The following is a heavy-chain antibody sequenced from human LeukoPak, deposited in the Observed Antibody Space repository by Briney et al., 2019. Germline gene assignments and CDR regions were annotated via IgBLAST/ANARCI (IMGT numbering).Heavy chain of an antibody. Sequence: GGSLRLSCAASGFTFSSYAMSWVRQAPGKGLEWVSAISGSGGSTYYADSVKGRLTISRDNSKNTLYLQMNSLRAEDTAVYYCAKTGQQQRGRYYFDYWGQGTLVTVSS. CDR2: ISGSGGST. J-gene: IGHJ4*02. CDR1: GFTFSSYA. V-gene: IGHV3-23*01. CDR3: AKTGQQQRGRYYFDY. D-gene: IGHD6-13*01.